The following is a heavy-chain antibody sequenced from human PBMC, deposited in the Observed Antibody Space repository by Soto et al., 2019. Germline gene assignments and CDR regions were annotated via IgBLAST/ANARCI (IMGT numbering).Heavy chain of an antibody. CDR3: AKWTWRYCSCGRCYRDDPFDY. Sequence: EVHLLESGGDLVQPGGSLRLSCAASGFTFSNYAMSWVRQAPGKGLDWVSGISGSAASTFYEDSVKGRFTISRDNTKNTLYLQMNSLRADDTAVYYCAKWTWRYCSCGRCYRDDPFDYWGQGTLFTVSS. J-gene: IGHJ4*02. CDR1: GFTFSNYA. D-gene: IGHD2-15*01. V-gene: IGHV3-23*01. CDR2: ISGSAAST.